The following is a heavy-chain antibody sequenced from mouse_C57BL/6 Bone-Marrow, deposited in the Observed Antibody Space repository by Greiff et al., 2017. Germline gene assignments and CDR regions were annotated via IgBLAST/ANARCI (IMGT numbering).Heavy chain of an antibody. Sequence: EVQGVESGAGLVKPGGSLKLSCAASGFTFSSYAMSWVRQTPEKRLEWVAYISSGGDYIYYADTVKGRFTISRDNARNTLYLQMSSLKSEGTAMYYCTRDSGDGYYFDYWGQGTTLTVSS. CDR3: TRDSGDGYYFDY. CDR2: ISSGGDYI. D-gene: IGHD2-3*01. CDR1: GFTFSSYA. J-gene: IGHJ2*01. V-gene: IGHV5-9-1*02.